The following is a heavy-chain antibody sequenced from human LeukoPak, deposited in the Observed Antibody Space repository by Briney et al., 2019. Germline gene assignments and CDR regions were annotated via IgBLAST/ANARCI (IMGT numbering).Heavy chain of an antibody. CDR2: ISAYNGKT. CDR3: ARGYNWNDAVDAFDI. CDR1: GYTFTSYG. J-gene: IGHJ3*02. D-gene: IGHD1-1*01. V-gene: IGHV1-18*04. Sequence: ASVKVSCKASGYTFTSYGISWVRQAPGQGFEWMGWISAYNGKTNYAQKLQGRVTMTTDTSTSTAYMDLRSPRPDDTAVYYCARGYNWNDAVDAFDIWGQGTMVTVSS.